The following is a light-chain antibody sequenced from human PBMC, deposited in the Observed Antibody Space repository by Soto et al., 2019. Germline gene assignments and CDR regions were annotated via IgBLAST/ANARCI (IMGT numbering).Light chain of an antibody. CDR1: QSVSISY. J-gene: IGKJ5*01. Sequence: EIVLTQSPGTLSLFPGEVATLSCRASQSVSISYLAWYQRKPGQAPRLLHYGASSRATGIPDRFSGSGSGTDFTLTISRLEPEEFAVYCCQQYGSSPPITLGQGTRLEIK. CDR3: QQYGSSPPIT. V-gene: IGKV3-20*01. CDR2: GAS.